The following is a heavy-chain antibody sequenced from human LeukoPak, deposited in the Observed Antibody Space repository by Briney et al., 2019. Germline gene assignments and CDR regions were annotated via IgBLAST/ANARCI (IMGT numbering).Heavy chain of an antibody. J-gene: IGHJ5*02. CDR2: IIPIFGTA. CDR3: ARYYYDSSGYYHVASYNWFEP. CDR1: GGTFSSYA. V-gene: IGHV1-69*13. Sequence: SVKVSSKASGGTFSSYAISWVRQAPGQGLEWMGGIIPIFGTANYAQKFQGRVTITADESTSTAYMELSSLRSEDAAVYYCARYYYDSSGYYHVASYNWFEPWGQGTLVTVSS. D-gene: IGHD3-22*01.